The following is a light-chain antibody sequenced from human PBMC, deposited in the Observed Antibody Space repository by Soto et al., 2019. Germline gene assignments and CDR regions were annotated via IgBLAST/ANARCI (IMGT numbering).Light chain of an antibody. J-gene: IGLJ3*02. V-gene: IGLV1-40*01. CDR3: HSYDSSLSAAV. CDR1: SSNIGAGYD. CDR2: GNS. Sequence: QSVLTQPPSVSGAPGQRVTISCTGSSSNIGAGYDVHWYQQLPGTAPKLLIYGNSNRPSGVPDRFSGSKSGTSASLAITGLQAEEDAAYYCHSYDSSLSAAVFGGGTKLTVL.